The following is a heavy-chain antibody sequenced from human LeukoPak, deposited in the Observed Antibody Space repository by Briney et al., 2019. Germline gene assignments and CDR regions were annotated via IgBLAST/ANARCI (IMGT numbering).Heavy chain of an antibody. J-gene: IGHJ4*02. CDR1: GYSFTNYW. CDR3: ARTNSLYYYDSSGPYDNFDY. V-gene: IGHV5-51*01. D-gene: IGHD3-22*01. Sequence: GESLKISCQSSGYSFTNYWIGWVRQMPGKGLEWMGIIYHGESDTRYRPSFQGQVTISADKSISTAYLQWSSLKASDTAMYYCARTNSLYYYDSSGPYDNFDYWGQGTLVTVSS. CDR2: IYHGESDT.